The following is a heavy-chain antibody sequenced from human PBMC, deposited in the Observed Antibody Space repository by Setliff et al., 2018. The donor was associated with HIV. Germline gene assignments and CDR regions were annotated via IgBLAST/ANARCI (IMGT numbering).Heavy chain of an antibody. CDR3: ARHRFGSGWYGFVSGIDP. J-gene: IGHJ5*02. D-gene: IGHD6-19*01. V-gene: IGHV4-39*01. CDR1: GDSLSLSTFY. CDR2: IYSTGTT. Sequence: SETLSLTCTVSGDSLSLSTFYWAWIRQPPGRGPEWIGSIYSTGTTYYNPALKSRVTISFDTSKHQFPLEVTSVTAADTAIYYCARHRFGSGWYGFVSGIDPWGQGTLVTVSS.